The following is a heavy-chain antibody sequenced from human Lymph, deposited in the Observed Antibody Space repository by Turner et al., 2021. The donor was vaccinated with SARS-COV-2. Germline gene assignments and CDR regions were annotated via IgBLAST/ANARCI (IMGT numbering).Heavy chain of an antibody. D-gene: IGHD1-1*01. CDR1: GFTFSSYA. J-gene: IGHJ4*02. CDR3: AKDPNWYVLSAVDY. V-gene: IGHV3-23*01. Sequence: EVQLLESGGGLVQPGGSLGLSCAASGFTFSSYAMSWFRQAPGKGLEWVSAISGSGGSTYYADSVKGRFTISRDNSKNTLYLQMNSLRAEDTAVYYCAKDPNWYVLSAVDYWGQGTLVTVSS. CDR2: ISGSGGST.